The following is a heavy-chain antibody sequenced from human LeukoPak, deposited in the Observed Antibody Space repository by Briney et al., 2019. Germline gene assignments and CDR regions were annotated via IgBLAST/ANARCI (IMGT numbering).Heavy chain of an antibody. Sequence: SETLSLTCAVSGGSISSSNWWSWVRQPPGKGLEWIGEIYHSGSTNYNPSLKSRVTISVDKSKNQFSLKLSSVTAADTAVYYCAREAEYESSGHQYFDYWGQGILVAVSS. CDR2: IYHSGST. J-gene: IGHJ4*02. CDR3: AREAEYESSGHQYFDY. V-gene: IGHV4-4*02. D-gene: IGHD3-22*01. CDR1: GGSISSSNW.